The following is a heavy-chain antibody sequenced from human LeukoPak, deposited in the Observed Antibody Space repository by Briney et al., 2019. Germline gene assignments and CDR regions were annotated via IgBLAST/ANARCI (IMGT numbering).Heavy chain of an antibody. Sequence: SVKVSCKASGGTFSSYAISWVRQAPGQGLEWMGGIIPIFGTANYAQKFQGRVTITADESTSTAYMELSSLRAEDTAVYYCAKMKGITMVRGTFDYWGQGTLVTVSS. V-gene: IGHV1-69*01. D-gene: IGHD3-10*01. CDR3: AKMKGITMVRGTFDY. CDR2: IIPIFGTA. J-gene: IGHJ4*02. CDR1: GGTFSSYA.